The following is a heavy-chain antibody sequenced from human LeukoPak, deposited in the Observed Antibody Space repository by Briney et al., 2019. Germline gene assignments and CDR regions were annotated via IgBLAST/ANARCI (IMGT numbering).Heavy chain of an antibody. CDR1: GFTFSNYN. CDR2: ISSSSSTI. D-gene: IGHD5-24*01. CDR3: ARRRDGYNYEADY. V-gene: IGHV3-48*01. Sequence: GGSLRLSCAASGFTFSNYNVNWVRQAPGKGLEWASYISSSSSTIYYADSVKGRFTISRDNAKDSLYLQMNSLRAEDTAVYYCARRRDGYNYEADYWGQGTLVTVSS. J-gene: IGHJ4*02.